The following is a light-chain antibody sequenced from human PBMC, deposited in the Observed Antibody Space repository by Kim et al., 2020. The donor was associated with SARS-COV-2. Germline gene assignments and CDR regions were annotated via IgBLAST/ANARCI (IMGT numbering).Light chain of an antibody. V-gene: IGKV3-15*01. CDR1: QTINNK. J-gene: IGKJ1*01. Sequence: SPVQRATRSGRASQTINNKLVWYRQNPGQAPRLLIYDATTRATGVPARFIGSGSETDFTLTISSLQSEDFAVYYCQQSNDWPPLTFGQGTKVDIK. CDR2: DAT. CDR3: QQSNDWPPLT.